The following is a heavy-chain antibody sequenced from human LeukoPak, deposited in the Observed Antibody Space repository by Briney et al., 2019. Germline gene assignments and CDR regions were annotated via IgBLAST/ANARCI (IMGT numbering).Heavy chain of an antibody. V-gene: IGHV3-7*01. Sequence: GGSLRLSCAASGFTFSSYWMNWARQAPGKGLEWVANIMQDGSVQHYVDSVKGRFTISRDDAKNSLYLQMNSLRAEDTALYYCARDYTATGGMDVWGQGTTVTVS. CDR3: ARDYTATGGMDV. D-gene: IGHD2-21*02. CDR2: IMQDGSVQ. CDR1: GFTFSSYW. J-gene: IGHJ6*02.